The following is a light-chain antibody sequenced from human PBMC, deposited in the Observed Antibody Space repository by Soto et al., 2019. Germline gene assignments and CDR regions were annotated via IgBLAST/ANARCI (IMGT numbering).Light chain of an antibody. J-gene: IGKJ1*01. CDR3: QQYNNWPGVT. CDR1: QSVSSN. Sequence: EMILTQSPATLSVSPGERATLSCRASQSVSSNLAWYQQKPGQAPRLLIYGASTRATGIPARFSGSGSGTEFTLTISSLQSEDFAVYYCQQYNNWPGVTFGQGTKVEIK. V-gene: IGKV3-15*01. CDR2: GAS.